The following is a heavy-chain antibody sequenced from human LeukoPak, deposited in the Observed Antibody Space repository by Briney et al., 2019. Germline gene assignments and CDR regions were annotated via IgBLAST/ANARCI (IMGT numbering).Heavy chain of an antibody. CDR2: IIPIFGTA. V-gene: IGHV1-69*06. Sequence: SVKVSCKASGGTFSSYAISWVRQAPGQGLEWMGGIIPIFGTANYAQKFRGRVTITADKSTSTAYMELSSLRSEDTAVYYCARDPNYYDSSGYRYYFDYWGQGTLVTVSS. J-gene: IGHJ4*02. CDR1: GGTFSSYA. CDR3: ARDPNYYDSSGYRYYFDY. D-gene: IGHD3-22*01.